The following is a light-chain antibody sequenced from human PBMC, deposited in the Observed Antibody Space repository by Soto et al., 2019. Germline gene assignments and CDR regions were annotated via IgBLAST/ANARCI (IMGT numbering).Light chain of an antibody. V-gene: IGKV3-11*01. CDR1: PSVTNF. CDR3: QQHDDWPLT. J-gene: IGKJ4*02. Sequence: EIVLTQSPCTLSLSPGERATLSCRASPSVTNFLAWYQQKPGQAPRLLIFGAFNRAAGIPARFSGSGSGTDFTLTISSLEPEDFAVYYCQQHDDWPLTFGGGTKVDI. CDR2: GAF.